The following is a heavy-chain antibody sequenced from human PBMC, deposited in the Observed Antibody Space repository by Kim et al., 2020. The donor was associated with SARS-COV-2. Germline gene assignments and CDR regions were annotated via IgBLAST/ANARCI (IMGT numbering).Heavy chain of an antibody. V-gene: IGHV3-7*03. CDR3: ARDTTSGSYSYYGMDV. J-gene: IGHJ6*02. Sequence: GGSLRLSCAASGFTFSSYWMSWVRQAPGKGLEWVANIKQDGSEKYYVDSVKGRFTISRDNAKNSLYLQMNSLRAEDTAVYYCARDTTSGSYSYYGMDVWGQGTTVTVSS. CDR2: IKQDGSEK. D-gene: IGHD3-16*02. CDR1: GFTFSSYW.